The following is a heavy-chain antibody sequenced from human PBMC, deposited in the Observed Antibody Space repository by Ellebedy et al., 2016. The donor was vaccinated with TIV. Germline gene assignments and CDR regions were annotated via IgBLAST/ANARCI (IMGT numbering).Heavy chain of an antibody. J-gene: IGHJ4*02. D-gene: IGHD3-22*01. V-gene: IGHV4-31*03. Sequence: SETLSLXCTLSGASITSGGYYWSWIRQFPGRGLEWLGYIYSSANTHSNPSLMGRVSSSIDTSKNQFSLRLTSVTAADTAIYYCARGMTSSGYYFDLWGQGTLVTVSS. CDR3: ARGMTSSGYYFDL. CDR2: IYSSANT. CDR1: GASITSGGYY.